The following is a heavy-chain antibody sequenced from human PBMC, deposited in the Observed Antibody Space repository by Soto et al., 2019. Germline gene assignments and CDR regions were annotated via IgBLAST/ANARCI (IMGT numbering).Heavy chain of an antibody. D-gene: IGHD3-9*01. CDR3: ARAGGLRYFDWLPPNWFDP. CDR1: GGTFSSYS. Sequence: ASVNVSCKSSGGTFSSYSISWVRGAPGQGLEWMGGIIPIFGTANYAQKFQGRVTITADESTSTAYMELSSLRSEDTAVYYCARAGGLRYFDWLPPNWFDPWGQGTLVTVSS. CDR2: IIPIFGTA. V-gene: IGHV1-69*13. J-gene: IGHJ5*02.